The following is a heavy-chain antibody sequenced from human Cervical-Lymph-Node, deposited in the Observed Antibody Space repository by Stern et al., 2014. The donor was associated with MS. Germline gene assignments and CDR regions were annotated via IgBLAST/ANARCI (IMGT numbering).Heavy chain of an antibody. J-gene: IGHJ4*02. CDR3: ARVTLEFDF. CDR2: IDHSGST. Sequence: QVQLVQSGPGLVKPSGTLSLTCAVSGGSINSGNWWSWVRQPPGKGLAWIGKIDHSGSTDYSPSLKSRVTISIDKSKNHISLRLTSVTAADTAVYYCARVTLEFDFWGQGTLVTVSS. V-gene: IGHV4-4*02. D-gene: IGHD2-21*02. CDR1: GGSINSGNW.